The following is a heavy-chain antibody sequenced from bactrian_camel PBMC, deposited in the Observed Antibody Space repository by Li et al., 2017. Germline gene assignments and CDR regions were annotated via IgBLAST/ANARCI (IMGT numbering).Heavy chain of an antibody. Sequence: VQLVESGGGSAQAGGSLRLSCAASGYTYNNYCMGWFRQAPGKEREAVAAIYTGGRVSAYYTNSVKGRFTISRDNAKNTVYLLMNSLKPEDTAVYYCVRPGPDARGGFDHWGQGTQVTVS. CDR3: VRPGPDARGGFDH. V-gene: IGHV3S40*01. D-gene: IGHD1*01. CDR2: IYTGGRVSA. CDR1: GYTYNNYC. J-gene: IGHJ4*01.